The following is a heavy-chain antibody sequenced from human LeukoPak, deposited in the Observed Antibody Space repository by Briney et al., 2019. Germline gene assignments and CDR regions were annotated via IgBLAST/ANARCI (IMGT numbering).Heavy chain of an antibody. CDR2: ISCDGHNK. CDR3: ARASGDGSGSYSRIDAFDI. CDR1: EFTFSSFD. J-gene: IGHJ3*02. Sequence: PGRSLRLSCAASEFTFSSFDMYWVRQAPGKGLEWVAVISCDGHNKCYTDSVKGPFTISRDKSKNTLFLQMNSLRAEDTAVYYCARASGDGSGSYSRIDAFDIWGQGTMVTVSS. V-gene: IGHV3-30*03. D-gene: IGHD3-10*01.